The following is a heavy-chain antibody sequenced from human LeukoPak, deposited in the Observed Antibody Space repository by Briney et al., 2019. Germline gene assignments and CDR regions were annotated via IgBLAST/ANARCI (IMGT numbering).Heavy chain of an antibody. CDR1: GFTFDDYG. J-gene: IGHJ4*02. CDR2: INWNGGST. D-gene: IGHD3-22*01. V-gene: IGHV3-20*04. Sequence: PGGSLGLSCAASGFTFDDYGMSWVRQAPGKGLEWVSGINWNGGSTGYADSMKGRFTISRDNAKNSLYLQMNSLRAEDTALYYCARWHYYDSSGYYGGYYFDYWGQGTLVTVSS. CDR3: ARWHYYDSSGYYGGYYFDY.